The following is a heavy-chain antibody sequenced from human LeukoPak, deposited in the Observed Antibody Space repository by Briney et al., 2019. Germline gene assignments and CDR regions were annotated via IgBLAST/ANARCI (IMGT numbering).Heavy chain of an antibody. V-gene: IGHV4-39*01. CDR2: IYYSGST. CDR1: GGSISSSSYY. J-gene: IGHJ4*02. D-gene: IGHD3-10*01. Sequence: SETLSLTCTVSGGSISSSSYYWGWIRQPPGKGLEWIGSIYYSGSTYYNPSLKSRVTISVDTSKNQFSLKLNSVTAADTAVYYCARSGVTAYSFDYWGQGTPVTVSS. CDR3: ARSGVTAYSFDY.